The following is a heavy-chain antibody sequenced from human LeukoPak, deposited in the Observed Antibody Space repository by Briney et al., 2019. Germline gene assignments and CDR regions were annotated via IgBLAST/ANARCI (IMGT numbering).Heavy chain of an antibody. CDR1: GGSFSGYY. Sequence: KPSETLSLTCAVYGGSFSGYYWSWIRQPPGKGLEWIGEINHSGSTNYNPSLKSRVTISVDTSKNQFSLKLSSVTAADTAVYYCARGFEETASDYWGQGTLVTVSS. V-gene: IGHV4-34*01. CDR3: ARGFEETASDY. J-gene: IGHJ4*02. D-gene: IGHD2-21*02. CDR2: INHSGST.